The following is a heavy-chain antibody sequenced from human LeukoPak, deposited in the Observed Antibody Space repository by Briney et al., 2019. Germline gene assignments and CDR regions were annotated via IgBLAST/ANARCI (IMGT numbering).Heavy chain of an antibody. Sequence: RSSETLSLTCAVYGGSFSGYYWSWIRQPPGKGLEWIGEINHSGSTNYNPSLKSRVTISVDTSKDQFSLKLSSVTAADTAVYYCARAYSNYVFGWFDPWGQGTLVTVSS. CDR2: INHSGST. J-gene: IGHJ5*02. V-gene: IGHV4-34*01. D-gene: IGHD4-11*01. CDR1: GGSFSGYY. CDR3: ARAYSNYVFGWFDP.